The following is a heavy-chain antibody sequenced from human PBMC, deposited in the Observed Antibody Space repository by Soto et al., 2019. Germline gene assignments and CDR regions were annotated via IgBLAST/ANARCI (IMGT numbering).Heavy chain of an antibody. D-gene: IGHD3-3*01. Sequence: SVKVSCKASGGSFSSYAISWVRQAPVQGLEWMGGIIPIFGTATYAQKFQGRVTIIADKSTSTAYMELSSLRSEDTAVYYCARGSSIFGVVYDAFDIWGQGTMVTVSS. CDR2: IIPIFGTA. J-gene: IGHJ3*02. CDR3: ARGSSIFGVVYDAFDI. V-gene: IGHV1-69*06. CDR1: GGSFSSYA.